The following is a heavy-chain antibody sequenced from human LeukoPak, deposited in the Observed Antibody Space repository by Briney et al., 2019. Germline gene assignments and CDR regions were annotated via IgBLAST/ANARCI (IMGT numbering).Heavy chain of an antibody. CDR2: ISSSGSTI. Sequence: GGSLRPSCAASGFTFSSYSMNWVRQAPGKGLEWVSYISSSGSTIYYADSVKGRFTISRDNAKNSLYLQMNSLRAEDTAVYYCAELGITMIGGVWGKGTTVTISS. V-gene: IGHV3-48*04. J-gene: IGHJ6*04. D-gene: IGHD3-10*02. CDR3: AELGITMIGGV. CDR1: GFTFSSYS.